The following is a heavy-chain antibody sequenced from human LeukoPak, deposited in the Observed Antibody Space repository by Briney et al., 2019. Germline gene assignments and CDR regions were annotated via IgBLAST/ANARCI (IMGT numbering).Heavy chain of an antibody. Sequence: GGSLRLSCAASGFTFDDFGMSWVRQAPGKGLEWVSSINWNGGRTGYADSVKGRLIISRDNAKNSLYLQMNSLRAEDTALYYCARESTVTTFWFDPWGQGTLVTVSS. CDR1: GFTFDDFG. J-gene: IGHJ5*02. CDR2: INWNGGRT. CDR3: ARESTVTTFWFDP. V-gene: IGHV3-20*04. D-gene: IGHD4-17*01.